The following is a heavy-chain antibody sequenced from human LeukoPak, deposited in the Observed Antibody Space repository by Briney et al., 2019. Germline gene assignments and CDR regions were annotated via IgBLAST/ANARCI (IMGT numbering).Heavy chain of an antibody. CDR2: ISSSSSYI. CDR1: GFTFSSYS. V-gene: IGHV3-21*01. Sequence: GGSLRLSCAASGFTFSSYSMNWVRQAPGKGLEWVSSISSSSSYIYYADSVKGRFTISRDNVKNSLYLQMNSLRAEDTAVYYCARAAAGNFDYWGQGTLVTVSS. D-gene: IGHD6-13*01. CDR3: ARAAAGNFDY. J-gene: IGHJ4*02.